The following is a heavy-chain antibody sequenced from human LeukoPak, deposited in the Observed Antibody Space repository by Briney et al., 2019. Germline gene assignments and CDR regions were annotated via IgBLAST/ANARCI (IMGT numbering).Heavy chain of an antibody. CDR2: IYSGST. J-gene: IGHJ5*02. Sequence: PSETLSLTCTVSGGSISSSLYYWGWIRQPPGQGLEWIGSIYSGSTYYNPSLKSRVIISVDTSKNQYSLKLSSVTAAVTAVYYCARSPMIRGVMGWFDPWGQGTLVTVSS. CDR1: GGSISSSLYY. D-gene: IGHD3-10*01. CDR3: ARSPMIRGVMGWFDP. V-gene: IGHV4-39*01.